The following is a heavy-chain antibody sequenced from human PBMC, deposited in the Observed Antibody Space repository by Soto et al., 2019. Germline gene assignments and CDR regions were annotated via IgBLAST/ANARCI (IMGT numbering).Heavy chain of an antibody. J-gene: IGHJ5*02. CDR3: ARDMHAGFTHYFDP. D-gene: IGHD1-26*01. V-gene: IGHV1-2*02. Sequence: ASVKVSCKATGYDFIGHYIHWLRQAPGQGLEWMGWINPSGGATKYAQNFQGRVTMTGDTSISTLYMELSRLKSDDTAVYYCARDMHAGFTHYFDPWGQGTLVTVSS. CDR2: INPSGGAT. CDR1: GYDFIGHY.